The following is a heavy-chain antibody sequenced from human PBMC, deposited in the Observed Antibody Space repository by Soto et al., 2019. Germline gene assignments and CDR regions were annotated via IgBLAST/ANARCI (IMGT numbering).Heavy chain of an antibody. CDR1: GYTFTSYD. CDR3: ARGRSTVDYHYYYMDV. J-gene: IGHJ6*03. V-gene: IGHV1-8*01. CDR2: MNPNSGNT. Sequence: ASVKVSCKASGYTFTSYDINWVRQATGQGLEWMGWMNPNSGNTGYAQKFQGRVTMTRNTSISTAYMELSSLRSEDTAVYYCARGRSTVDYHYYYMDVWGKGTTVTVSS.